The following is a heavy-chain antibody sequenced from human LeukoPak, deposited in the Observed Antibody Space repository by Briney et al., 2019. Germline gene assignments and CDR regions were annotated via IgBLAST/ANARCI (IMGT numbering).Heavy chain of an antibody. V-gene: IGHV3-48*03. CDR3: AKVVAGQYNDY. J-gene: IGHJ4*02. D-gene: IGHD2-15*01. CDR1: GFTFSSYE. CDR2: INSNGDTI. Sequence: GSLRLSCAASGFTFSSYEMNWVRRAPGKGLEWISYINSNGDTIYYADSVKGRFTVSRDNAKNSLYLQMNSLRAEDTAVYYCAKVVAGQYNDYWGQGTLVTVSS.